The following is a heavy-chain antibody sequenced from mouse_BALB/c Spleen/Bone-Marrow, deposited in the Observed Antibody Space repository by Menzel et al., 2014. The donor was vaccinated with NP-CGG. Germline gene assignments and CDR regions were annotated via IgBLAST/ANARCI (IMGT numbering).Heavy chain of an antibody. CDR3: ARDGNYRYAMDY. Sequence: QVQLQQSGAELVKPGASVKLSCMASGFTFTSYWIHWVKQRPGQGPEWIGEINPSNGRTSYNEKFKGKATLTEDKSSSTAYMQLSSLTSEDSAVYYCARDGNYRYAMDYWGQGTSVTVSS. CDR2: INPSNGRT. V-gene: IGHV1S81*02. CDR1: GFTFTSYW. D-gene: IGHD2-1*01. J-gene: IGHJ4*01.